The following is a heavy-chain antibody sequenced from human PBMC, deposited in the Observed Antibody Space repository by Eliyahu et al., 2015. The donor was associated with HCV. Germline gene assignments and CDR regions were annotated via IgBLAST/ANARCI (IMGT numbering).Heavy chain of an antibody. CDR1: GGSFXXYY. CDR2: INHSGST. V-gene: IGHV4-34*01. J-gene: IGHJ6*04. Sequence: QVQLQQWGAGLLKPSETLSLTCAVYGGSFXXYYWSWIRQPPGKGLEWXGEINHSGSTNYNPSLKSRVTISVDTSKNQFSLKLSSVTAADTAVYYCARGELWFGESNYYGMDVWGKGTTVTVSS. CDR3: ARGELWFGESNYYGMDV. D-gene: IGHD3-10*01.